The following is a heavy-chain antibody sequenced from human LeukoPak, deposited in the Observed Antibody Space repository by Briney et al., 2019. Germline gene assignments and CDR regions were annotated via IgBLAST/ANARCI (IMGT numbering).Heavy chain of an antibody. V-gene: IGHV1-58*01. CDR1: GFTFTSSA. CDR3: ARVPLLNCGGDCYDGGY. Sequence: SVKVSCKASGFTFTSSAVQWVRQARGQRLEWIGWIVVGSGNTNYAQKFQERVTITRDMSTSTVYMELSSLRSEDTAVYYCARVPLLNCGGDCYDGGYWGQGTLVTVSS. D-gene: IGHD2-21*02. CDR2: IVVGSGNT. J-gene: IGHJ4*02.